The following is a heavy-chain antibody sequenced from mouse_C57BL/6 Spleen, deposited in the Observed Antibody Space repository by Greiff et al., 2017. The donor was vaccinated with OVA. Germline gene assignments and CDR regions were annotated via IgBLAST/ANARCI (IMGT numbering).Heavy chain of an antibody. CDR1: GFTFSDYY. CDR2: INYDGSST. D-gene: IGHD1-1*01. Sequence: EVKVVESEGGLVQPGSSMKLSCTASGFTFSDYYMAWVRQVPEKGLEWVANINYDGSSTYYLDSLKSRFIISRDNAKNILYLQMSSLKSEDTATYYCARDLYGGDAMDYWGQGTSVTVSS. CDR3: ARDLYGGDAMDY. J-gene: IGHJ4*01. V-gene: IGHV5-16*01.